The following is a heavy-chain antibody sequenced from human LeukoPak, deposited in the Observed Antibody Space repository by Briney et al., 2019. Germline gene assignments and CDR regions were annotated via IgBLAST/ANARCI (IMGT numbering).Heavy chain of an antibody. V-gene: IGHV3-7*01. J-gene: IGHJ4*02. D-gene: IGHD4-17*01. CDR3: ASDLRYPAN. CDR2: IKQDGSEK. Sequence: GGSLRLSCAASGFTFSSYWMSWVRQAPGKGLEWVANIKQDGSEKYYVDSVKGRFTISRDNAKNSLYLQMNSLRTDDTAVYYCASDLRYPANWGQGTLVTVSS. CDR1: GFTFSSYW.